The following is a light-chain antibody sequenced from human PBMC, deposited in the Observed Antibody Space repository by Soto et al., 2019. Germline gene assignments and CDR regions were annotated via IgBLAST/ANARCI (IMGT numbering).Light chain of an antibody. Sequence: QPVLTQPASVSGSPGQSITISCTGTSSDVGAYNYVSWYQQYPGKAPKVMIFEVSHRPSGVSNRFSGSKSGNTASLTISGLQAEDEADYYCISYASTSLYVFGTGTKLTVL. J-gene: IGLJ1*01. CDR2: EVS. CDR1: SSDVGAYNY. V-gene: IGLV2-14*01. CDR3: ISYASTSLYV.